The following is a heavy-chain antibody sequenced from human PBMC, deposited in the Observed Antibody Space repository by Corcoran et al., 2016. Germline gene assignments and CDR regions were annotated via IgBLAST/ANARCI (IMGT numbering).Heavy chain of an antibody. D-gene: IGHD6-13*01. V-gene: IGHV1-69*01. CDR1: GGTFSSYA. CDR2: IIPIFGTA. CDR3: ARSRIAAADYYYYYGMDV. Sequence: QVQLVQSGAEVKKPGSSVKVSCKASGGTFSSYAISWVRQAPGQGLEWMGGIIPIFGTANYAQKFQGRVTITADESTSTAYMELSSLRSEDTAVYYCARSRIAAADYYYYYGMDVWGQGTTVTVSS. J-gene: IGHJ6*02.